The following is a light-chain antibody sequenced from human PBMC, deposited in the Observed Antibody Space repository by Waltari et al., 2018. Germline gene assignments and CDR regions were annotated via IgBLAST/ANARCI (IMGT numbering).Light chain of an antibody. Sequence: DIQMTQSPSSLPASVGDRVTITCRASQDIRFSLVWYQQKPGKAPKLLLFAASRLESGVPSRFSGSGSGTEYTLTISSLQPEDFATYYCQQSYNTPPWTFGQGTKVEIK. J-gene: IGKJ1*01. CDR1: QDIRFS. CDR2: AAS. V-gene: IGKV1-NL1*01. CDR3: QQSYNTPPWT.